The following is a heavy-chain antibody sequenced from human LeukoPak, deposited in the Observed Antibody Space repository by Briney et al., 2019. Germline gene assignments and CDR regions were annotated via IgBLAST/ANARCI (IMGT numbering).Heavy chain of an antibody. Sequence: QPSETLSLTCTVSGGSISSYYWSWIRQPPGKGLEWIGYIYYSGSTNYNPSLKSRVTMSVDTSKNQFSLKLSSVTAADTAVYYCARLGFYDILTGYYPPGGWFDPWGQGTLVTVSS. D-gene: IGHD3-9*01. CDR3: ARLGFYDILTGYYPPGGWFDP. CDR2: IYYSGST. J-gene: IGHJ5*02. CDR1: GGSISSYY. V-gene: IGHV4-59*08.